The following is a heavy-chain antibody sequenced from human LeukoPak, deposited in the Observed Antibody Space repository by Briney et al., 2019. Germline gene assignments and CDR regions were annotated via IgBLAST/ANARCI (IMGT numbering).Heavy chain of an antibody. CDR3: ASPIVVVPAARFAFDI. Sequence: ASVKVFCKASGYTFTGYYMHWVRQAPGQGLEWMGWINPNSGGTNYAQKFQGRVTMTRDTSISTAYMELSRLRSDDTAVYYCASPIVVVPAARFAFDIWGQGTMVTVSS. J-gene: IGHJ3*02. D-gene: IGHD2-2*01. V-gene: IGHV1-2*02. CDR1: GYTFTGYY. CDR2: INPNSGGT.